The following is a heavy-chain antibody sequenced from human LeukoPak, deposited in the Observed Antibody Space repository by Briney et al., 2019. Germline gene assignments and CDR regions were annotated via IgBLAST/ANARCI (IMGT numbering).Heavy chain of an antibody. V-gene: IGHV1-2*02. J-gene: IGHJ5*02. CDR2: INPNSGGT. D-gene: IGHD3-3*01. CDR3: ARDVPSYYDFWSGYYTLNWFDP. Sequence: ASVKVSCKASGYTFTGYYMHWVRQAPGQGLEWMGWINPNSGGTNYAQKFQGRVTMTRDTSISTAYMELRSLRSDDTAVYYCARDVPSYYDFWSGYYTLNWFDPWGQGTLVTVSS. CDR1: GYTFTGYY.